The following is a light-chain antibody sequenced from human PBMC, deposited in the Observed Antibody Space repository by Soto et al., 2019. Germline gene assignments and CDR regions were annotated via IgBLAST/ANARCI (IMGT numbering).Light chain of an antibody. CDR1: QSVSSNY. Sequence: EIVLTQSAGTLSLSPGESATLSCRASQSVSSNYLAWYQQKPGQAPRLLIYGASSRATGIPDRFRGSGSGADFTLTISRLEPEDFAVYYCQQYGTSPYTFGQGTKVDIK. J-gene: IGKJ2*01. V-gene: IGKV3-20*01. CDR2: GAS. CDR3: QQYGTSPYT.